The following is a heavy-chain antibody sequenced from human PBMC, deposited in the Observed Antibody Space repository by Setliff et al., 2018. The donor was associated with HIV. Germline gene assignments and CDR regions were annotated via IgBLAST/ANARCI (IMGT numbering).Heavy chain of an antibody. Sequence: PGGSLRLSCAASGFTFSTYWMSWVRQAPGKGLEWVANINQDGREKYYVDSVKGRFTISRDNAKDSPYLQMNSLRGEDTAVYYCAGSRGYFVKAEWGQGTLVTVSS. CDR1: GFTFSTYW. D-gene: IGHD3-22*01. J-gene: IGHJ4*02. CDR2: INQDGREK. V-gene: IGHV3-7*01. CDR3: AGSRGYFVKAE.